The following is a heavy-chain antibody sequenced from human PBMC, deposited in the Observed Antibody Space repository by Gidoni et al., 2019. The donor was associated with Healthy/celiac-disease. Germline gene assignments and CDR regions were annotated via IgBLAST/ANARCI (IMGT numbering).Heavy chain of an antibody. V-gene: IGHV3-48*01. CDR3: ARLSSPWSGYYLGYFDY. Sequence: EVELVESGGDLVQPGGSLRLSCAASGFTFRRYTMNWVRQAPGKGLEWVSYISSSSSNIYYADSVKGRFTISRDNAKNSLYLQMNSLRAEDTAVYYCARLSSPWSGYYLGYFDYWGQGTLVTVSS. CDR1: GFTFRRYT. D-gene: IGHD3-3*01. CDR2: ISSSSSNI. J-gene: IGHJ4*02.